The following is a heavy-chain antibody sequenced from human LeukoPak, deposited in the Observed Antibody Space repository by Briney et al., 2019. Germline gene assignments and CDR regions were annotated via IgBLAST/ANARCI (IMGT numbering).Heavy chain of an antibody. CDR3: ARELESSGYYFDAFDI. V-gene: IGHV4-38-2*01. CDR2: IYHSGST. D-gene: IGHD3-22*01. CDR1: GYSISSGYY. Sequence: SETLSLTCAVSGYSISSGYYWGWIRQPPGKGLEWIGSIYHSGSTYYNPSLKSRVTISVDTSKNQFSLKLSSVTAADTAVYYCARELESSGYYFDAFDIWGQGTMVTVSS. J-gene: IGHJ3*02.